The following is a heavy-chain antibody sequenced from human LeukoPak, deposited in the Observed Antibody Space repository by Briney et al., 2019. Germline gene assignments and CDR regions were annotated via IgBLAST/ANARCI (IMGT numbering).Heavy chain of an antibody. D-gene: IGHD3-22*01. Sequence: ASETLSLTCAVYGGSFSGYYWSWIRQPPGKGLEWIGEINHSGSTNYNPSLKSRVTISVDTSKNQFSLKLSSVTAADTAVYYCARVPRSYYYDSSGYRYYYYYYGMDVWGQGTTVTVSS. CDR2: INHSGST. V-gene: IGHV4-34*01. CDR1: GGSFSGYY. J-gene: IGHJ6*02. CDR3: ARVPRSYYYDSSGYRYYYYYYGMDV.